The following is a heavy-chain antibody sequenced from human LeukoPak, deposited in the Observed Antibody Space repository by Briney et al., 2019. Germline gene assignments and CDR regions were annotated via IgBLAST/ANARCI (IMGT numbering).Heavy chain of an antibody. CDR1: GGTFSSYA. D-gene: IGHD3-10*01. CDR2: IIPIFGTA. V-gene: IGHV1-69*13. J-gene: IGHJ4*02. CDR3: ASDGGSGKDY. Sequence: GASVKVSCKASGGTFSSYAISWVRQAPGQGLEWMGGIIPIFGTANYAQKFQGRVTITADESTSTAYMELSSLRSEDAAVYYCASDGGSGKDYWGQGTLVTVSS.